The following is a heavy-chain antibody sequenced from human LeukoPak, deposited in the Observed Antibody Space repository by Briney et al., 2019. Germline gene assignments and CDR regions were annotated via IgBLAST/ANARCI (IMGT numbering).Heavy chain of an antibody. CDR1: GYTFTSHD. Sequence: GASVKVPCKASGYTFTSHDINWVRQATGQGLEWMGWMNPNSGNTGHAQKFQGRVTMTRNTSISTVYMELSSLRSEDTAVYYCARRYSYAFDYWGHGILVTVSS. D-gene: IGHD5-18*01. CDR3: ARRYSYAFDY. CDR2: MNPNSGNT. V-gene: IGHV1-8*01. J-gene: IGHJ4*01.